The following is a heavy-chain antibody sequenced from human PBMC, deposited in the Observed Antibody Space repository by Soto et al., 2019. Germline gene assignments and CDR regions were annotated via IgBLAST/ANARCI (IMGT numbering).Heavy chain of an antibody. V-gene: IGHV3-7*05. CDR2: IKEDGSNK. CDR1: GFTFSRNW. Sequence: GGSLRLSCAASGFTFSRNWMSWVRQAPGKGLEWVANIKEDGSNKYYLDSVKGRLTISRDNAKNSLYLQINSLRAEDTAVYYCAREMGRWESRVWYFDRWGRGTLVTVSS. J-gene: IGHJ2*01. D-gene: IGHD1-26*01. CDR3: AREMGRWESRVWYFDR.